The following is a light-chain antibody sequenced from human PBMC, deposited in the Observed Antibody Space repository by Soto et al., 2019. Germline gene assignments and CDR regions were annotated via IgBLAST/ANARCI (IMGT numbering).Light chain of an antibody. J-gene: IGKJ2*01. CDR2: GAS. Sequence: EIVLTQSPGTLSLSPGERATLSCRASQSVSSSYLAWYQQKPGQAPRLLIYGASSRATVIPDRFSGSGSGTDFTLTISRLEPEDFAVYYCQQGSTFGQGTKLEIK. CDR1: QSVSSSY. CDR3: QQGST. V-gene: IGKV3-20*01.